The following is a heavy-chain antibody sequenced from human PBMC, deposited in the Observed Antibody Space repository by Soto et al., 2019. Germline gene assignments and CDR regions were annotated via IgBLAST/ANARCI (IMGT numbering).Heavy chain of an antibody. CDR3: ARDLAAVPRAFDY. D-gene: IGHD6-13*01. J-gene: IGHJ4*02. CDR1: GGSISSYF. Sequence: SETLSLTCTVSGGSISSYFYIWVRQPPGKGLEWIGSVYYTGTTDYNPSLKSRVTISVDTSKTQFSLNLRSVTAADTAVYYCARDLAAVPRAFDYWGRGTLVTV. V-gene: IGHV4-59*01. CDR2: VYYTGTT.